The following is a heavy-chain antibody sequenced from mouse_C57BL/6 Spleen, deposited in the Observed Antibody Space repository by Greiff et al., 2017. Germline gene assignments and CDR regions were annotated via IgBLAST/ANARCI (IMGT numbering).Heavy chain of an antibody. D-gene: IGHD1-1*01. CDR1: GYAFSSYW. Sequence: VQLQQSGAELVKPGASVKISCKASGYAFSSYWMNWVKQRPGKGLEWIGQIYPGDGDTNYNGKFKGKATLTADKSSSTAYMQLSSLTSEDSAVYFCARSPYGSSYAMDYWGQGTSVTVSS. V-gene: IGHV1-80*01. CDR2: IYPGDGDT. CDR3: ARSPYGSSYAMDY. J-gene: IGHJ4*01.